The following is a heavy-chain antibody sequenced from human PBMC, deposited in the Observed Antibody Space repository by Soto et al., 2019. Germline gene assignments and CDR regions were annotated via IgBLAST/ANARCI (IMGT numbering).Heavy chain of an antibody. J-gene: IGHJ6*03. CDR1: GFTFSNAW. Sequence: GGSLRLSCAASGFTFSNAWMSWVRQAPGKGLEWVGRIKSKTDGGTTDYAAPVKGRFTISRDDSKNTLYLQMNSLKTEDTAVYYCTTALLAAASPQNQLYYYYYYMDVWGKGTTVTVSS. CDR3: TTALLAAASPQNQLYYYYYYMDV. V-gene: IGHV3-15*01. CDR2: IKSKTDGGTT. D-gene: IGHD6-13*01.